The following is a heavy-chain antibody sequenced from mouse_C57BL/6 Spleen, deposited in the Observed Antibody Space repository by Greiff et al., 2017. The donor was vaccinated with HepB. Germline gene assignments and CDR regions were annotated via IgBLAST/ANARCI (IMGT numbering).Heavy chain of an antibody. V-gene: IGHV5-4*01. CDR2: ISDGGSYT. CDR3: AREDYDYDGGYYFDY. D-gene: IGHD2-4*01. Sequence: EVQGVESGGGLVKPGGSLKLSCAASGFTFSSYAMSWVRQTPEKRLEWVATISDGGSYTYYPDNVKGRFTISRDNAKNNLYLQMSHLKSEDTAMYYCAREDYDYDGGYYFDYWGQSTTLTVSS. CDR1: GFTFSSYA. J-gene: IGHJ2*01.